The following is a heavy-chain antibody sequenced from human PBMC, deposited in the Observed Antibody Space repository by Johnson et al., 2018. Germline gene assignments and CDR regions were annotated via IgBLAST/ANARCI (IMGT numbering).Heavy chain of an antibody. CDR3: ATAVTTSRYFQH. D-gene: IGHD4-17*01. CDR2: ISYDGGNK. V-gene: IGHV3-30*03. CDR1: GFTFSSYG. J-gene: IGHJ1*01. Sequence: QVQLVQSGGGVVQPGRSLRLSCAASGFTFSSYGMHWVRQAPGKGLEWVAVISYDGGNKYYADSVRGRFTISRDNSENTLYLQMNSLRAEDTAVYYFATAVTTSRYFQHWGQGTRVTVSS.